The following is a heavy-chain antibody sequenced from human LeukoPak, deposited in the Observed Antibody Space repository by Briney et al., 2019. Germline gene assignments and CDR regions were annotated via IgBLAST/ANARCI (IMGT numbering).Heavy chain of an antibody. D-gene: IGHD5-24*01. Sequence: GGSLRLSCAASGFTFSSYSMNWVRQAPGKGLEWVSSISSSSSYIYDADSVKGRFTISRDNAKNSLYLQMNSLRAEDTAVYYCARDKMEMATISFNWFDPWGQGTLVTVSS. V-gene: IGHV3-21*01. J-gene: IGHJ5*02. CDR2: ISSSSSYI. CDR3: ARDKMEMATISFNWFDP. CDR1: GFTFSSYS.